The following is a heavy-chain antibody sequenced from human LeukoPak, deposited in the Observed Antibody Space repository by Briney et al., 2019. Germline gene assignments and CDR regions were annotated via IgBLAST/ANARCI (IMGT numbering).Heavy chain of an antibody. Sequence: GGSLRLSCAASGFTVSSKYMSWVRQAPGKGLEWVSVIYSGGSTYYADSVKGRFTISRDNSKNTLYLQMNSLRAEDTAVYYCARFSYSSSSWYFDLWGRGSLVTVSS. CDR2: IYSGGST. D-gene: IGHD6-13*01. CDR1: GFTVSSKY. J-gene: IGHJ2*01. V-gene: IGHV3-66*01. CDR3: ARFSYSSSSWYFDL.